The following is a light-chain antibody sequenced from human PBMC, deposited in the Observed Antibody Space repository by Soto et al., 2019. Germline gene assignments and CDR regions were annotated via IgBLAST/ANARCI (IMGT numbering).Light chain of an antibody. J-gene: IGKJ1*01. CDR2: AAS. Sequence: AIQVTQSPSSLSASVGDRVTITCRASQDIRNDLGWYQQKPGKAPKLLIYAASSLQSGVPSRFAGSRSGTDFTLTISSLQPEDFATYYCLQDYNYPWTFGQGTKVEIK. CDR1: QDIRND. V-gene: IGKV1-6*01. CDR3: LQDYNYPWT.